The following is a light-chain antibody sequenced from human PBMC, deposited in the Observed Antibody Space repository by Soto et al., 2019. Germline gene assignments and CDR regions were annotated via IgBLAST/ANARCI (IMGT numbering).Light chain of an antibody. CDR1: QSVSSY. V-gene: IGKV3-11*01. CDR3: QQRSNWPLT. J-gene: IGKJ5*01. Sequence: EIVLTQSPATLSLSPGERVTLSCRASQSVSSYLAWYQQKPGQAPRLLIYHASKRATGIPARFSGSGSGTDFTLTVSSLEPEDFAVYYCQQRSNWPLTFGGGTRLEIK. CDR2: HAS.